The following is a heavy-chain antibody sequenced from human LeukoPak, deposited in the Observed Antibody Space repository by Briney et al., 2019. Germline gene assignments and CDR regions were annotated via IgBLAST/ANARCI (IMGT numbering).Heavy chain of an antibody. CDR1: GFTVSSNY. J-gene: IGHJ2*01. CDR3: ARLLARGSGWTNYWYFDL. D-gene: IGHD6-19*01. Sequence: PGGSLRLSCAASGFTVSSNYMSWVRQAPGKGLEWVSVIYSGGSTYYADSVKGRFTISRDNAKNSLYLQMNSLRAEDTAVYYCARLLARGSGWTNYWYFDLWGRGTLVTVSS. CDR2: IYSGGST. V-gene: IGHV3-53*01.